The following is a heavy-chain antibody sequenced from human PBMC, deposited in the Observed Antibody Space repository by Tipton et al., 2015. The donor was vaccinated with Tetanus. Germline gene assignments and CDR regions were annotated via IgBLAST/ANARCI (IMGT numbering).Heavy chain of an antibody. V-gene: IGHV4-31*03. CDR1: GGSISSGGYY. Sequence: TLSLTCTVSGGSISSGGYYWSWIRQHPGKGLEWIGYIYYSGSTNYNPSLKSRVTMSVDTSKNQFSLKLSSVTAADTAVYYCARGQAAGFTVGYYYYYYGMDVWAKGPRSPSP. CDR2: IYYSGST. J-gene: IGHJ6*02. D-gene: IGHD6-13*01. CDR3: ARGQAAGFTVGYYYYYYGMDV.